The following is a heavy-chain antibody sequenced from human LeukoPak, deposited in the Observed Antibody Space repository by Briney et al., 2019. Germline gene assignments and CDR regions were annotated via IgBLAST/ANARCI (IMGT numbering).Heavy chain of an antibody. CDR2: IHYSGST. Sequence: SETLSLTCTVSGGPISSSSYYWGWIRQPPGKGLEWIGSIHYSGSTYYNPSLRSRVTISVDTSKNQFSLRLSSVTAADTAVYYCARRAHYYDSSGEADYWGQGSLVTVSS. D-gene: IGHD3-22*01. CDR1: GGPISSSSYY. V-gene: IGHV4-39*01. J-gene: IGHJ4*02. CDR3: ARRAHYYDSSGEADY.